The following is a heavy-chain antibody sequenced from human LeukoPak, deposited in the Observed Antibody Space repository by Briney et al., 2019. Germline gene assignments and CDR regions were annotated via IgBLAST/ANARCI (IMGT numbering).Heavy chain of an antibody. J-gene: IGHJ4*02. Sequence: GGSLRLSCAASGFTFNRYWMSWVRQAPGKGLEWVANIKQDGSDKYYVDSVKGRFTISRDNAKNSLYLHMNSLRGEDTAVYYCAREAFGDHFDYWGQGTLVTVSS. D-gene: IGHD4-17*01. CDR2: IKQDGSDK. CDR3: AREAFGDHFDY. CDR1: GFTFNRYW. V-gene: IGHV3-7*01.